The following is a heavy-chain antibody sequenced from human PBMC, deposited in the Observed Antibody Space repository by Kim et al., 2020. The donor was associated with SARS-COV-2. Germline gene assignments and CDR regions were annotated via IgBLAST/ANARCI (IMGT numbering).Heavy chain of an antibody. V-gene: IGHV4-59*09. J-gene: IGHJ4*02. Sequence: LKSRGTISVDTSKHQFSLKLSSVTAADTAVYYCARGSGSWYSSSWYYFDYWGQGTLVTVSS. CDR3: ARGSGSWYSSSWYYFDY. D-gene: IGHD6-13*01.